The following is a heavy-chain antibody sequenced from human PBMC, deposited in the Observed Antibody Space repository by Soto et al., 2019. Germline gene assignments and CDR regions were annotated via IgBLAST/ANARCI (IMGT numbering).Heavy chain of an antibody. CDR2: INWNSGSI. J-gene: IGHJ1*01. CDR3: VKDESINWYSGHFRH. V-gene: IGHV3-9*01. CDR1: GFTFDDYA. Sequence: SLRLSCAASGFTFDDYAMHWVRQVPGKGQEWVSGINWNSGSIGYGDSVKGRFAISRDNAKNSLHLQMNSLSAEDTAFYYCVKDESINWYSGHFRHWGQGTLVTVSS. D-gene: IGHD6-13*01.